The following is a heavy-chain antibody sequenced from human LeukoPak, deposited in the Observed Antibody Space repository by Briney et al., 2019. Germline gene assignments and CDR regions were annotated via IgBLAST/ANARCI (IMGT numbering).Heavy chain of an antibody. V-gene: IGHV4-30-2*01. Sequence: SETLSLTCAVSGGSISSGGYSWSWIRQPPGKGLEWIGYIYHSGSTYYNPSLKSRVTISVDRSKNQFSPKLSSVTAADTAVYYCAKKRDGSGSFDYWGQGTLVTVSS. CDR3: AKKRDGSGSFDY. CDR2: IYHSGST. D-gene: IGHD3-10*01. CDR1: GGSISSGGYS. J-gene: IGHJ4*02.